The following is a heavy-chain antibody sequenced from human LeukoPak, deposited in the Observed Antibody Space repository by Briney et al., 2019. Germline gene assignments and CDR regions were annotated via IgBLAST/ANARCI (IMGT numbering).Heavy chain of an antibody. CDR2: FDPEDGET. V-gene: IGHV1-24*01. CDR1: GYTLTELS. D-gene: IGHD3-10*01. CDR3: ATDLPEITMVRGASWDYYYYGMDV. Sequence: ASVKVSCKVSGYTLTELSMHWVRQAPGKGLEWMGGFDPEDGETIYAQKFQGRVTMTEDTSTDTAYMELSSLRSEDTAVYYCATDLPEITMVRGASWDYYYYGMDVWGQGTTVTVSS. J-gene: IGHJ6*02.